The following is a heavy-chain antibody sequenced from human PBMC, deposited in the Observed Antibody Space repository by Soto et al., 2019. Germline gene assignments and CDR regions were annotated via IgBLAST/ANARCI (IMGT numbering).Heavy chain of an antibody. D-gene: IGHD3-3*01. J-gene: IGHJ6*02. CDR1: GFIFSTYS. CDR3: ARNGRARSAYSSDNYYFSGMDV. V-gene: IGHV3-48*02. Sequence: GGSLRLSCAASGFIFSTYSMNWVRQAHGKGLEWVSYISTSTSTIYYADSVKGRFTFSRGNAKNSLYLQRNGLRDEDTAVYFCARNGRARSAYSSDNYYFSGMDVWGQGTKVTVSS. CDR2: ISTSTSTI.